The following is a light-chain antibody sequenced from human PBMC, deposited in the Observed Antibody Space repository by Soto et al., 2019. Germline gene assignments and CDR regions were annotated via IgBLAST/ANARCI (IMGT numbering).Light chain of an antibody. V-gene: IGLV1-40*01. J-gene: IGLJ1*01. CDR3: QSYDSSLSGYV. Sequence: VLTQPPSVSGAPGQRVTISCTGSSSNIGAGYDVHWYQQLPGTAPKLLIYGNSNRPSGVPDRFSGSKSGTSASLAITGLQAEDEADYYCQSYDSSLSGYVFGTGTKVP. CDR2: GNS. CDR1: SSNIGAGYD.